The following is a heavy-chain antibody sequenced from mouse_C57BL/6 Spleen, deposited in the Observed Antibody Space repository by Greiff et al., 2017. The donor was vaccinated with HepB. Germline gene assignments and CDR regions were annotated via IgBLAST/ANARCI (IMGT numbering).Heavy chain of an antibody. D-gene: IGHD1-1*01. CDR1: GYTFTSYW. V-gene: IGHV1-69*01. Sequence: VQLQQSGAELVMPGASVKLSCKASGYTFTSYWMHWVKQRPGQGLEWIGEIDPSDSYTNYNQKFKGKSTLTVDKSSSTAYMQLSSLTSEDSAVYYCARGGLPTAVVAPYSMDYWGQGTSVTVSS. J-gene: IGHJ4*01. CDR3: ARGGLPTAVVAPYSMDY. CDR2: IDPSDSYT.